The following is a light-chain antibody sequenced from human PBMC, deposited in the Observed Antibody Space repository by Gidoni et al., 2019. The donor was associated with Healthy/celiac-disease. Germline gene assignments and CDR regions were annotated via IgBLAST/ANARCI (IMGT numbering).Light chain of an antibody. CDR3: QQYGSTPFT. J-gene: IGKJ2*01. CDR2: EAS. CDR1: QSVSSNY. Sequence: EIVLTQSPGTLSLSPGERATLSCRASQSVSSNYLAWYQQKPGQAPRLLIFEASSRATGIPDMFSGSGSGTDFTLTISRLEPEDFAVYYCQQYGSTPFTFGQGTKLEIK. V-gene: IGKV3-20*01.